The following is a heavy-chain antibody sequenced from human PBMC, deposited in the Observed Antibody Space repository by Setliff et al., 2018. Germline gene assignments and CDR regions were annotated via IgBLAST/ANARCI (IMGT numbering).Heavy chain of an antibody. J-gene: IGHJ6*04. CDR1: GGPFTNTNNY. D-gene: IGHD2-21*01. CDR3: ARVIDAFYNYPDV. Sequence: SETLSLTCSVSGGPFTNTNNYWGWIRQSPKTGLEFIAHVRYTGRADYNPSLRSRASISIDTSKRQFSLKLRSLAAADTAIYYCARVIDAFYNYPDVWGKGTTVTVSS. CDR2: VRYTGRA. V-gene: IGHV4-61*01.